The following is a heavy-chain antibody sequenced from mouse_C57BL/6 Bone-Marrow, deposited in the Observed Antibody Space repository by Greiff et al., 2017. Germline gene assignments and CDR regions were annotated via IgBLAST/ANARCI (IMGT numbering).Heavy chain of an antibody. CDR2: IYPGGGYT. Sequence: QVQLQQSGAELVRPGTSVKMSCTASGFTFTNYWMGWVKQRPGHGLEWIGYIYPGGGYTNYTETFQGKGTLTADKSSSTAYMQFSSLTSEDSAIYYYARGCYDAMDDWGQGTTVTVSS. CDR1: GFTFTNYW. J-gene: IGHJ4*01. CDR3: ARGCYDAMDD. V-gene: IGHV1-63*01.